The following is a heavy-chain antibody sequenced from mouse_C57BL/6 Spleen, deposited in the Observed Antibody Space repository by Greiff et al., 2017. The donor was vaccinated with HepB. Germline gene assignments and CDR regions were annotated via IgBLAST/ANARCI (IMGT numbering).Heavy chain of an antibody. V-gene: IGHV5-17*01. CDR3: ARITTGYAMDY. CDR2: ISSGSSTI. CDR1: GFTFSDYG. J-gene: IGHJ4*01. D-gene: IGHD1-1*01. Sequence: DVMLVESGGGLVKPGGSLKLSCAASGFTFSDYGMHWVRQAPEKGLEWVAYISSGSSTIYYADTVKGRFTISRDNAKNTLFLQMTSLRSEDTAMYYCARITTGYAMDYWGQGTSVTVSS.